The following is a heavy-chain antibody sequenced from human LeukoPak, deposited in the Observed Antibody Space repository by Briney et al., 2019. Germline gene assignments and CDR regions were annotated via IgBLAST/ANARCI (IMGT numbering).Heavy chain of an antibody. Sequence: GGSLRLSCAASGFTFSSYEMNWVRQAPGKGLEWVSYISSSGSTIYYADSVKGRFTISRDNAKNSLYLQMNSLRAEDTAVYYCARDFGSGWSISDYWGQGTLVTVSS. D-gene: IGHD6-19*01. CDR2: ISSSGSTI. CDR3: ARDFGSGWSISDY. J-gene: IGHJ4*02. V-gene: IGHV3-48*03. CDR1: GFTFSSYE.